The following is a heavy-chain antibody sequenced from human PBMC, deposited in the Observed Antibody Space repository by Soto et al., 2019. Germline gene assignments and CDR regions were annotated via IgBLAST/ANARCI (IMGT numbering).Heavy chain of an antibody. CDR1: GFTFSSYS. J-gene: IGHJ6*03. Sequence: GGSLRLSCAASGFTFSSYSMNWVRQAPGKGLEWVSAISSSGSSIYYADSVKGRFTISRDNSKNTLYLQMNSLRAEDTAVYYCAKDPDIVATRYMDVWGKGTTVTVCS. CDR3: AKDPDIVATRYMDV. V-gene: IGHV3-21*04. CDR2: ISSSGSSI. D-gene: IGHD5-12*01.